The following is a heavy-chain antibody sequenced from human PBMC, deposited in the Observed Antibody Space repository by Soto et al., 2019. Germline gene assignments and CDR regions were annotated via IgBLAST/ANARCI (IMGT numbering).Heavy chain of an antibody. CDR2: IFHTGAT. Sequence: SETLSLTCTVSGDSITSSSIYWGWLRQPPGKGLEWIGHIFHTGATYQNPTLTSRLRMSVDTSKKQFSLNLSSVTATDTAVYYCARRRIVPTTNFDFWGQGTLVTVSS. D-gene: IGHD1-26*01. CDR1: GDSITSSSIY. V-gene: IGHV4-39*01. J-gene: IGHJ4*02. CDR3: ARRRIVPTTNFDF.